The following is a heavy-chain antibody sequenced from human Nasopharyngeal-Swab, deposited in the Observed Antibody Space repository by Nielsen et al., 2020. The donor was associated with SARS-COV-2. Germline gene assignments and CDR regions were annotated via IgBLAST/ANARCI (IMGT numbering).Heavy chain of an antibody. V-gene: IGHV4-59*13. Sequence: SETLSLTCTVSGGSISSYYWSWIRQPPGTGLEWMGYIYYSGSTNNNHSLKSRVSITVDTSKNQFSLKLSSVTAADTAVYYCARGFDYWGQGTLVTVSS. CDR3: ARGFDY. J-gene: IGHJ4*02. CDR2: IYYSGST. CDR1: GGSISSYY.